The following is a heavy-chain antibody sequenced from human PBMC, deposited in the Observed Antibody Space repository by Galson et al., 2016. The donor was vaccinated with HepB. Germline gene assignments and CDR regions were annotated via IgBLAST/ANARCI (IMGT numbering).Heavy chain of an antibody. V-gene: IGHV4-4*02. CDR3: ARCFGESRLGSVYGMDV. D-gene: IGHD3-10*01. CDR1: GGSMSSSDW. CDR2: VYQSGNT. J-gene: IGHJ6*02. Sequence: ETLSLTCAVSGGSMSSSDWWSWVRQSPGTGLEWIGEVYQSGNTNYNPSLQSRVTIAIDNSKKQFSLKLSTLTAADTAVYYCARCFGESRLGSVYGMDVWSQGTTVTVSS.